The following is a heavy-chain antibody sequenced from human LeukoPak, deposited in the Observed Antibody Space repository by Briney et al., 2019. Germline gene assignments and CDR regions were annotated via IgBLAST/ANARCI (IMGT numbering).Heavy chain of an antibody. CDR1: GFTFSSYA. Sequence: GGSLRLSCAASGFTFSSYAMSWVRQAPGKGLEWVSGISDSGGGAYSADSVKGRFTISRDNSKNTPYLQMNSLRAEDTAVYYCARGLYYSYYYMDVWGKGTTVTVSS. CDR3: ARGLYYSYYYMDV. V-gene: IGHV3-23*01. CDR2: ISDSGGGA. J-gene: IGHJ6*03.